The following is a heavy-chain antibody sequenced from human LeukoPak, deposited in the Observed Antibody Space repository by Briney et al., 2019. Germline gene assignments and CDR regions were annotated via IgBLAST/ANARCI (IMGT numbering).Heavy chain of an antibody. CDR3: ARDNSVEDTAWWFDP. Sequence: SVKVSCKASGGTFSSYAISRVRQAPGQGLEWMGGIIPIFGTANYAQKFQGRVTITADESTSTAYMELSSLRSEDTAVYYCARDNSVEDTAWWFDPWGQGTLVTVSS. D-gene: IGHD4-23*01. J-gene: IGHJ5*02. CDR1: GGTFSSYA. CDR2: IIPIFGTA. V-gene: IGHV1-69*01.